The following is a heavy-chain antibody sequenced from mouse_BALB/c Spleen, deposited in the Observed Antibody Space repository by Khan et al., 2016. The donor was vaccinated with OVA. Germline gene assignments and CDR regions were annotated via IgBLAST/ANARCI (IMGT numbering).Heavy chain of an antibody. Sequence: QIQLVQSGPELKKPGETVKISCKASGYTFTDYSMHWVKQAPGKGLKWMGWINTETGEPTYADDFKGRFAFSLESSASTAYLQINNLKNEDTATYFCARDRYDYFDYWGQGTTLTGSS. CDR1: GYTFTDYS. D-gene: IGHD2-14*01. V-gene: IGHV9-2-1*01. CDR3: ARDRYDYFDY. J-gene: IGHJ2*01. CDR2: INTETGEP.